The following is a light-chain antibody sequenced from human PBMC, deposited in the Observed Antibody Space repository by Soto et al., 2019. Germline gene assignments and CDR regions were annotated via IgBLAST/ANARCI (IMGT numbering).Light chain of an antibody. J-gene: IGLJ2*01. V-gene: IGLV2-8*01. CDR3: SSYAGSNMVV. CDR2: EVS. Sequence: QSALTQPPSASGSPGQSVTISCTGTSSDVGGYNFVSWYQQHPGKAPKLMISEVSDRPSGVPDRFSGSKSGNTASLTVSGLQAEDEDDYYCSSYAGSNMVVFGGGTKLTVL. CDR1: SSDVGGYNF.